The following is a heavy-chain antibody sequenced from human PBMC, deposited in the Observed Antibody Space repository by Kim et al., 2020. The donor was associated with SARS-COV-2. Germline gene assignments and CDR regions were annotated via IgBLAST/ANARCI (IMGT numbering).Heavy chain of an antibody. CDR1: GYSFTKFW. CDR3: ARLTVITGLFDP. CDR2: IDPSNSYT. J-gene: IGHJ5*02. Sequence: GESLKISCQGSGYSFTKFWIAWVRQMPGKGLEWMGRIDPSNSYTSYSPSLKGHVTISADNSIGTAYLQWTSLKASDTAIYYCARLTVITGLFDPWGQGTLVTVSS. D-gene: IGHD4-17*01. V-gene: IGHV5-10-1*01.